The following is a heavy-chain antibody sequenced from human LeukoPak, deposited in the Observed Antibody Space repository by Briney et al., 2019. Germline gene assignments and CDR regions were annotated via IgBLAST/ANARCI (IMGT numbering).Heavy chain of an antibody. CDR2: MYHSGST. D-gene: IGHD3-10*01. CDR3: ARQLYVSGSYYAPMDV. V-gene: IGHV4-38-2*02. J-gene: IGHJ6*03. CDR1: GYSISSGHY. Sequence: SETLSLTCTVSGYSISSGHYWGWIRQPPGKGLEWIGSMYHSGSTYYNPPLKSRVTISEDTSKNQFSLKMSSVTAADTAVYFCARQLYVSGSYYAPMDVWGKGTTVTISS.